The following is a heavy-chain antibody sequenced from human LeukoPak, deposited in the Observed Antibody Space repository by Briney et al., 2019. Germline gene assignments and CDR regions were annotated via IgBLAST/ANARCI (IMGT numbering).Heavy chain of an antibody. CDR1: GFTFGDYA. Sequence: GGSLRLSCTASGFTFGDYAMSWVRQAPGKGLEWVGFIRSKAYGGTTEYAASVKGRFTISRDDSKSIAYLQMNSLKTEDTAVYYCTRDLYYYDSSGYYNYFDYWGQGTLVTVSS. D-gene: IGHD3-22*01. J-gene: IGHJ4*02. V-gene: IGHV3-49*04. CDR2: IRSKAYGGTT. CDR3: TRDLYYYDSSGYYNYFDY.